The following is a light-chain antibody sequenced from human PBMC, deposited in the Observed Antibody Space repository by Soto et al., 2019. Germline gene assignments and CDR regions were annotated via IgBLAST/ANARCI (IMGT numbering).Light chain of an antibody. CDR2: DAS. CDR3: QQRSNWPPFT. Sequence: EIVLTQSPATLSLSPGERASLSCRASQSIDNYLAWYQQKPGQAPRLLIYDASIRATGIPARFSGSGSGTDFTITISSLETEDFAVYYCQQRSNWPPFTFGPGTKVDI. J-gene: IGKJ3*01. CDR1: QSIDNY. V-gene: IGKV3-11*01.